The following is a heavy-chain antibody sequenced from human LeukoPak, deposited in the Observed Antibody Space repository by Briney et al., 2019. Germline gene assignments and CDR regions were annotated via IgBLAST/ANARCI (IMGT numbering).Heavy chain of an antibody. CDR1: GGSISSSSYY. CDR2: VYYSGST. D-gene: IGHD5-12*01. Sequence: SETLSLTCTASGGSISSSSYYWGWIRQPPGKGLEWIGGVYYSGSTYYNPSLKSRVTISVDTSKNQFSLKLSSVTAADTAVYYCARNSGYGNNYYYYYYMDVWGKGTTVTVSS. CDR3: ARNSGYGNNYYYYYYMDV. V-gene: IGHV4-39*07. J-gene: IGHJ6*03.